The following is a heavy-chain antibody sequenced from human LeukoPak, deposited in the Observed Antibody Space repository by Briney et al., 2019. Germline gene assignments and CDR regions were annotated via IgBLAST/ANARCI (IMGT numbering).Heavy chain of an antibody. CDR1: GGTFSSYA. J-gene: IGHJ4*02. Sequence: ASVKVSCKASGGTFSSYAISWVRQAPGQGLEWMGWISAYNGNTNYAQKLQGRVTMTTDTSTRTAYMELRSLRSDDTAVYYCARDDYDSSGYPFDYWGQGTLVIVSS. CDR2: ISAYNGNT. D-gene: IGHD3-22*01. CDR3: ARDDYDSSGYPFDY. V-gene: IGHV1-18*01.